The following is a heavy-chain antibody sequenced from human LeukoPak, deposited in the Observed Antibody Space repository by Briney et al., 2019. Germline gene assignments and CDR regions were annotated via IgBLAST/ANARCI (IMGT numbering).Heavy chain of an antibody. J-gene: IGHJ5*02. CDR2: IIPILGIA. CDR3: ARAGYNWNYDWFDP. Sequence: GASVKVSCKASGGTFSSYAISWVRQAPGQGLEWMGRIIPILGIANYAQEFQGRVTITADKSTSTAYMELSSLRSEDTAVYYCARAGYNWNYDWFDPWGQGTLVTVSS. CDR1: GGTFSSYA. D-gene: IGHD1-7*01. V-gene: IGHV1-69*04.